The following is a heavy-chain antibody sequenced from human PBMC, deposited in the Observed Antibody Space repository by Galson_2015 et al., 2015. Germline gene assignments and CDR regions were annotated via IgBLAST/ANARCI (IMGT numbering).Heavy chain of an antibody. V-gene: IGHV1-18*01. CDR2: MNAITGYT. CDR3: ARDVMGGTGWYGDD. J-gene: IGHJ4*02. D-gene: IGHD6-19*01. CDR1: GYKFNSFG. Sequence: SVKVSCKASGYKFNSFGISWVRQAPGQGLEWMGWMNAITGYTKYAQPFQGRVSMTTDTSTSTAYVELTRLRSDDTAVYFCARDVMGGTGWYGDDWGQGTLVSVSS.